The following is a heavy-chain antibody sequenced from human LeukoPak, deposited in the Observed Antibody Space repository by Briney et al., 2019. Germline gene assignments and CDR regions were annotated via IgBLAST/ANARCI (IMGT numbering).Heavy chain of an antibody. CDR2: IDSDGTDT. J-gene: IGHJ4*02. CDR1: GFTFSPYW. V-gene: IGHV3-74*01. D-gene: IGHD3-16*01. Sequence: GGSLRLSCAASGFTFSPYWMHWVRQAPGKGLVWVSRIDSDGTDTAYADSVKGRFTISRDNAKNTLFLQMNSLRAEDTAVYYCARPRAYDSRDLDYWGQGTLVTVSS. CDR3: ARPRAYDSRDLDY.